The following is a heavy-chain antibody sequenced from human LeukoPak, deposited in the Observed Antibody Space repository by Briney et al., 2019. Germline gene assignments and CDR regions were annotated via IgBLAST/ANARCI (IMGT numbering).Heavy chain of an antibody. CDR1: GYSFTSYW. V-gene: IGHV5-51*01. D-gene: IGHD6-13*01. Sequence: GESLKISCKASGYSFTSYWIGWVRQMPGKGLEWMGIIYPGDSDTRYSPSFQGQVTISADKSISTAYLQWSSLKASDTAMYYCARHNPYSSSWYSSSSGAFDIWGQGTMVTVSS. CDR3: ARHNPYSSSWYSSSSGAFDI. CDR2: IYPGDSDT. J-gene: IGHJ3*02.